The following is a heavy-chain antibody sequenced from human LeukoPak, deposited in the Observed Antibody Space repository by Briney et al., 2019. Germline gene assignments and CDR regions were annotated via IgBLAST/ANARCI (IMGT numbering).Heavy chain of an antibody. CDR2: IIPIFGTA. CDR1: GGTFSSYG. Sequence: GASVKVSCKASGGTFSSYGISWVRQAPGQGPEWMGRIIPIFGTANYAQKFQGRVTITADKFTSTAYMEVSSLRSEDTAVYYCARTNYYDSSGYQGAGTYYYGMDVWGQGTTVTVSS. CDR3: ARTNYYDSSGYQGAGTYYYGMDV. J-gene: IGHJ6*02. V-gene: IGHV1-69*06. D-gene: IGHD3-22*01.